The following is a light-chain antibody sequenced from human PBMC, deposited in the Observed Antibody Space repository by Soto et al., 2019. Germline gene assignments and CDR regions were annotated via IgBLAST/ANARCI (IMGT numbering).Light chain of an antibody. Sequence: QSVLTQPASVSGSRGQSITISCTGTSNDVGSYNLVSWYQHHPGKAPKLMIFEGSKRPSGVSNRFSGSKSGNTASLTISGLQAEDEADFYCCSYAGSNYYVFGTGTKVTVL. CDR2: EGS. CDR1: SNDVGSYNL. V-gene: IGLV2-23*01. J-gene: IGLJ1*01. CDR3: CSYAGSNYYV.